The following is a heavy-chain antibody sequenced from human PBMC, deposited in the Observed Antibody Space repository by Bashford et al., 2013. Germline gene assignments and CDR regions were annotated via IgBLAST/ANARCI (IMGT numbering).Heavy chain of an antibody. CDR2: VYYSGST. CDR3: ARLRTYYDGLTGNDFEYYAMDA. V-gene: IGHV4-59*08. Sequence: SETLSLTCIVSGDPCLVTTGTGSGSPRKGLEWIGNVYYSGSTNYNPSLKSRVTMSIDTSKKQISLKLSSVTAADTAVYYCARLRTYYDGLTGNDFEYYAMDAWGQGTTVTVSS. D-gene: IGHD3-9*01. J-gene: IGHJ6*02. CDR1: GDPCLVTT.